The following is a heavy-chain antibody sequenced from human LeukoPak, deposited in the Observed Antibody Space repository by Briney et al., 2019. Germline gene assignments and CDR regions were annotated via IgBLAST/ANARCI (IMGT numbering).Heavy chain of an antibody. J-gene: IGHJ3*02. CDR3: ARYQRGSGSSFDI. V-gene: IGHV4-34*01. CDR1: GGSFSGYY. CDR2: INHSGST. Sequence: SETLSLTCAVYGGSFSGYYWSWIRQPPGKGLEWIGEINHSGSTNYNPSLKSRVTISVDTSKNQFSLKLSSVTAADTAVYYCARYQRGSGSSFDIWGQGTMVTVSS. D-gene: IGHD3-10*01.